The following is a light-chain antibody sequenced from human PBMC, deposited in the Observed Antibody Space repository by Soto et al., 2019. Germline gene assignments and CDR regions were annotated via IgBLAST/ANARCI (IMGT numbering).Light chain of an antibody. V-gene: IGLV2-8*01. CDR3: KSYAGSNTYV. CDR1: NNDIGVYDF. CDR2: EVV. J-gene: IGLJ1*01. Sequence: QSVLTQPPSASGSPGQSATISCTGTNNDIGVYDFVSWYQHHPGKAPRLIIYEVVQRPSGVPDRFSGSKSGNTASLTVSGLQAADEADYFCKSYAGSNTYVFGSGTKLTVL.